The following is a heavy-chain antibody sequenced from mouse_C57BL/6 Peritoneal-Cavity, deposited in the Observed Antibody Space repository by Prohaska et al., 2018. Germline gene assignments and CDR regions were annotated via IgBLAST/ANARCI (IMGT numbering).Heavy chain of an antibody. J-gene: IGHJ4*01. CDR2: IDSDDDK. CDR1: GFSLSTSGMC. Sequence: QVTLKESGPGILQSFQTLSLTCSFSGFSLSTSGMCLSCIRQPSGKCLEWLAHIDSDDDKCYKQYLKSRLTSAKDTSRKQVFLKITSVDTADTATYYCARNYAYGMDYWGQGTSVTVSS. D-gene: IGHD2-4*01. CDR3: ARNYAYGMDY. V-gene: IGHV8-12*01.